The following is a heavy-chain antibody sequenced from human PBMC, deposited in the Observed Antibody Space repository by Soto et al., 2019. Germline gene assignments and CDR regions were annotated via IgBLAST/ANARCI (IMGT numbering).Heavy chain of an antibody. CDR2: IYYSGST. CDR1: GGSISSGGYY. Sequence: SETLSLTCTVSGGSISSGGYYWSWIRQHPGKGLEWIGYIYYSGSTYYNPSLKSRVTISVDTSKNQFSLKLSSVTAADTAVYYCARHRDYYDSSGYYYGTGGFDPWGQGTLVT. CDR3: ARHRDYYDSSGYYYGTGGFDP. V-gene: IGHV4-31*03. D-gene: IGHD3-22*01. J-gene: IGHJ5*02.